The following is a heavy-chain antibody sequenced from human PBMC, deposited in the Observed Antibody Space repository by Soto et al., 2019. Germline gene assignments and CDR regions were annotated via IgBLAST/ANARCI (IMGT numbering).Heavy chain of an antibody. CDR3: ATGPYGDYVGEYYLDY. J-gene: IGHJ4*02. CDR2: IIPIFGTA. D-gene: IGHD4-17*01. V-gene: IGHV1-69*13. CDR1: GGTFSSYA. Sequence: SVKVSCKASGGTFSSYAISWVRQAPGQGLEWMGGIIPIFGTANYAQKFQGRVTITADESTSTAYMELSSLRSEDTAVYYCATGPYGDYVGEYYLDYWGQGTLVTVSS.